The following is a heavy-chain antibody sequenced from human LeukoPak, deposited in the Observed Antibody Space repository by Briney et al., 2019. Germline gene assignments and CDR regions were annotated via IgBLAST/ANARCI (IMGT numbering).Heavy chain of an antibody. CDR3: AREAAAGIYYYYGMDV. CDR1: GFTFSSYW. D-gene: IGHD6-13*01. J-gene: IGHJ6*02. CDR2: INSDGSST. V-gene: IGHV3-74*01. Sequence: PGGSLRLSCAASGFTFSSYWMHWVRQAPGKGLVWVSRINSDGSSTSYADSVKGRFTISRDNAKNTLYLQMNSLRAEDTAVYYCAREAAAGIYYYYGMDVWGQGTTVTVSS.